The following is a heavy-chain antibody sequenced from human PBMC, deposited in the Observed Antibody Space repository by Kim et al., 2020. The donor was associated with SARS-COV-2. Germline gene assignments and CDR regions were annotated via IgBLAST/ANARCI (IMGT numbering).Heavy chain of an antibody. V-gene: IGHV4-30-2*05. CDR3: ARAPLGVYMDV. Sequence: YYTPSLKSRVTISVDTSKNQFSLKLSSVLAADTAVYFCARAPLGVYMDVWGKGTTVTVSS. J-gene: IGHJ6*03.